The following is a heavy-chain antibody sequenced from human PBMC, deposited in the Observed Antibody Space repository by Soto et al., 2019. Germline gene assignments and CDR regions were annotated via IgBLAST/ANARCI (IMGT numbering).Heavy chain of an antibody. CDR3: ARDVIGYSGHWALGY. Sequence: QVQLQESGPGLVKPSETLSLTCTVSGGSISSYYWSWIRQPPGKGLEWIGYIYYSGSTNYNPSLKSRVTLSVDTSKNQFSLKLSSVTAADTAVYYCARDVIGYSGHWALGYWGQGTLVTVSS. CDR2: IYYSGST. CDR1: GGSISSYY. J-gene: IGHJ4*02. V-gene: IGHV4-59*01. D-gene: IGHD5-12*01.